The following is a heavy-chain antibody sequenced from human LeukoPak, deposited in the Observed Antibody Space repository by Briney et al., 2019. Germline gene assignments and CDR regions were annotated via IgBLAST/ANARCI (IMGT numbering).Heavy chain of an antibody. J-gene: IGHJ4*02. CDR2: ISGSGGST. Sequence: GGSLRLSCAASGFTFSSYAMSWVRQAPGKGLKWVSAISGSGGSTYYADSVKGRSTISRDNSKNTLYLQMNSLRAEDTAVYYCAKVETSGSYYYFDYWGQGILVTVSS. CDR1: GFTFSSYA. D-gene: IGHD1-26*01. V-gene: IGHV3-23*01. CDR3: AKVETSGSYYYFDY.